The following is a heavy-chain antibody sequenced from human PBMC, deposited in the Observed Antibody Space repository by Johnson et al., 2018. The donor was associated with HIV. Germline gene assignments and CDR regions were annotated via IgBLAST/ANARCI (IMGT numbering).Heavy chain of an antibody. D-gene: IGHD6-13*01. V-gene: IGHV3-7*05. CDR3: AREGWNSSSWYRMSAFDI. J-gene: IGHJ3*02. CDR2: IKQAGSEK. CDR1: GFTFSSYW. Sequence: MLLVESGGGLVQPGGSLRLSCAASGFTFSSYWMSWVRQAPGKGLVWVANIKQAGSEKSYVDSVKGRFTISRDNPKNSLYLQMNSLRAEDTAVYYCAREGWNSSSWYRMSAFDIWGQGTMVTVSS.